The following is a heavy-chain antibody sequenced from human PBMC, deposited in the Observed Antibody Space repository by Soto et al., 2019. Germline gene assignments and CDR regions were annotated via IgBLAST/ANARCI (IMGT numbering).Heavy chain of an antibody. J-gene: IGHJ6*02. Sequence: EEQVVESGGGLVQPGRSLRLSCVASGFTFNDRAMHWVRQVPGKGLEWVSGIIWNGGKTDYADSVKGRFTISSDNAKNVLYLQMNNLRVEDTALYYCGRDIQNGGMEVWGQGTTVIVSS. CDR3: GRDIQNGGMEV. CDR2: IIWNGGKT. V-gene: IGHV3-9*01. D-gene: IGHD2-8*01. CDR1: GFTFNDRA.